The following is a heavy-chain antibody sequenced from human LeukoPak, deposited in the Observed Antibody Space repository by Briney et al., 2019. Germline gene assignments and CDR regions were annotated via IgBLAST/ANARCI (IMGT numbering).Heavy chain of an antibody. CDR2: IYYSGTT. J-gene: IGHJ4*02. CDR1: VGSISSSSYS. CDR3: AGLRFDFWSGYTHPYFDY. V-gene: IGHV4-39*01. Sequence: PSETLSLTCTVSVGSISSSSYSWGWIRQPPGKGLEWMGSIYYSGTTYYNPSLKSRVTISVDTSKIQFSLKLSSVAATDTAVYFCAGLRFDFWSGYTHPYFDYWGQGTLVTVSS. D-gene: IGHD3-3*01.